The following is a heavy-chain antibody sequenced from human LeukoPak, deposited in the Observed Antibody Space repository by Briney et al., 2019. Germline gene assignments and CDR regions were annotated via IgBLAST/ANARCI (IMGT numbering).Heavy chain of an antibody. V-gene: IGHV1-2*04. CDR2: INPTSGGT. Sequence: ASVKVSCKASGYTFTGYYVHWVRQAPGQGLEWMGWINPTSGGTKYAQKFQGWVTMTRDTSISTAYMELSSLRSDDTAIYYCAIEEQQLDLFDYWGQGTLVTVSS. CDR1: GYTFTGYY. J-gene: IGHJ4*02. D-gene: IGHD6-13*01. CDR3: AIEEQQLDLFDY.